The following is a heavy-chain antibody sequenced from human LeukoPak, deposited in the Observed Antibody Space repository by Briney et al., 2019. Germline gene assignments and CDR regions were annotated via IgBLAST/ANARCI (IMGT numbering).Heavy chain of an antibody. CDR3: TITGTTFDI. J-gene: IGHJ3*02. Sequence: GKSLRLSCAASGFTFSSYGMHWVRQATGKGLEWVAVIWYDGRNKYYADSVKGRFTISRDNSKNTLYLQMNSLRAEDTAVYYCTITGTTFDIWGQGTMVTVSS. CDR2: IWYDGRNK. D-gene: IGHD1-20*01. CDR1: GFTFSSYG. V-gene: IGHV3-33*08.